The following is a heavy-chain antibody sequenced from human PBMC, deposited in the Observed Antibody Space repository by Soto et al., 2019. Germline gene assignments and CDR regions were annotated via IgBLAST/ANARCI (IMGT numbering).Heavy chain of an antibody. CDR1: GDSIRNSF. V-gene: IGHV4-59*08. J-gene: IGHJ5*02. CDR3: ARLRVGNIFDL. CDR2: VFSRGNA. Sequence: PSETLSLTCSVSGDSIRNSFWTWIRQSPGKGLEWIGYVFSRGNANYNPSLRSRVTISLDTSQNQFSLRLKSMTAADTAVYYCARLRVGNIFDLWGQRILVTVSS.